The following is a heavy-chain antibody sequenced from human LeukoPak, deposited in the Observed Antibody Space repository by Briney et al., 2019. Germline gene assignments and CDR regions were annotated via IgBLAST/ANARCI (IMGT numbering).Heavy chain of an antibody. D-gene: IGHD2-15*01. Sequence: AGSLRCSCAASGFTGSSNCMIWVRPAPGKGLKWGSFIYSGGNTYYADSVKGRFTISRDNSKNTVHLQMNSLRAEDTAMYYCAKNGDRGAYCSGGTCYPYYYYMDVWGKGTTVTISS. V-gene: IGHV3-53*01. CDR2: IYSGGNT. CDR3: AKNGDRGAYCSGGTCYPYYYYMDV. J-gene: IGHJ6*03. CDR1: GFTGSSNC.